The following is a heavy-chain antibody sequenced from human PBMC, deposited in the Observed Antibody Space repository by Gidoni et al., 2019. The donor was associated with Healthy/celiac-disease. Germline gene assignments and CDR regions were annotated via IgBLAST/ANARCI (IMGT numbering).Heavy chain of an antibody. J-gene: IGHJ4*02. CDR1: GGSSSSSRYY. Sequence: QLQLQESGPGLVKPSETLSLTCTVSGGSSSSSRYYWGWIRQPPGKGLEWIGSIYYSGSTYYNPSLKSRVTISVDTSKNQFSLKLSSVTAADTAVYYCVGGKQLVRDYWGQGTLVTVSS. CDR2: IYYSGST. V-gene: IGHV4-39*01. CDR3: VGGKQLVRDY. D-gene: IGHD6-6*01.